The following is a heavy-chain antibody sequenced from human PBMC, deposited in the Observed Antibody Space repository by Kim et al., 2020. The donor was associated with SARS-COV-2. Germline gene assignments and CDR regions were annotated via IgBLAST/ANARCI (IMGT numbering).Heavy chain of an antibody. Sequence: GGSLRLSCAASGFTFSDYYMSWIRQAPGKGLEWVSYISSSGSTIYYADSVKGRFTISRDNAKNSLYLQMNSLRAEDTAVYYCARERYSGSYPGSVDYWGQGTLVTVSS. D-gene: IGHD1-26*01. V-gene: IGHV3-11*04. CDR1: GFTFSDYY. CDR2: ISSSGSTI. CDR3: ARERYSGSYPGSVDY. J-gene: IGHJ4*02.